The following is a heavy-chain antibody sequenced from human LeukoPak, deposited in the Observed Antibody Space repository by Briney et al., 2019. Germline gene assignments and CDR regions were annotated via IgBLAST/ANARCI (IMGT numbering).Heavy chain of an antibody. CDR1: GFTFSSYD. CDR3: ARASYSYGCGPAEFDY. J-gene: IGHJ4*02. Sequence: GGSLRLSCAASGFTFSSYDMHWVRQATGKGLEWVSAIGTAGDTYYPGSVKGRFTISRENAKNSLYLQMNCLRAGDTAVYYCARASYSYGCGPAEFDYWGQGTLVTVSS. CDR2: IGTAGDT. D-gene: IGHD5-18*01. V-gene: IGHV3-13*01.